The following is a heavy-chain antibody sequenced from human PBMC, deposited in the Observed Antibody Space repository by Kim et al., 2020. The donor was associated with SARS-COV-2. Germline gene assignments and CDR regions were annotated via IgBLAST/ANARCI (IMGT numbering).Heavy chain of an antibody. D-gene: IGHD6-13*01. CDR2: INHSGST. Sequence: SENLSLTCAVYGGSFSGYYWSWIRQPPGKGLEWIGEINHSGSTNYNPSLKSRVTISVDTSKNQFSLKLSSVTAADTAVYYCARGRPYSSSWYAPRYFQHWGQGTLVTVSS. V-gene: IGHV4-34*01. CDR3: ARGRPYSSSWYAPRYFQH. CDR1: GGSFSGYY. J-gene: IGHJ1*01.